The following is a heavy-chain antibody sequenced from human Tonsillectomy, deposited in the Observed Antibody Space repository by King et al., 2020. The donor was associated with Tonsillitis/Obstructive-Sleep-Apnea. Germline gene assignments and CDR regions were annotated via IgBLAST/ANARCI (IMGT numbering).Heavy chain of an antibody. V-gene: IGHV1-2*02. CDR3: ARDPRYCSTTPCYVLFDP. Sequence: QLVQSGAEVKKPGASVKVSCKASGYTFTGYYIHWVRQAPGQGLEWMGSIDPNSGDTNYAQKFQGRVTMTRDTSITPAYMELSRLGYNDTAVFYCARDPRYCSTTPCYVLFDPWGQGTLVTVSS. CDR1: GYTFTGYY. CDR2: IDPNSGDT. J-gene: IGHJ5*02. D-gene: IGHD2-2*01.